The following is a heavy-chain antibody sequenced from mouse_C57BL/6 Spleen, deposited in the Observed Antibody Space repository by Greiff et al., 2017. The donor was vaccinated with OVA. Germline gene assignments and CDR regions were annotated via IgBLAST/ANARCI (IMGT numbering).Heavy chain of an antibody. CDR3: TRDGYYGSSYGGYAMDY. J-gene: IGHJ4*01. V-gene: IGHV5-9-1*02. CDR1: GFTFSSYA. D-gene: IGHD1-1*01. Sequence: EVKLMESGEGLVKPGGSLKLSCAASGFTFSSYAMSWVRQTPEKRLEWVAYISSGGDYIYYADPVKGRFTISRDNARNTLYLQMSSLKSEDTAMYYCTRDGYYGSSYGGYAMDYWGQGTSVTVSS. CDR2: ISSGGDYI.